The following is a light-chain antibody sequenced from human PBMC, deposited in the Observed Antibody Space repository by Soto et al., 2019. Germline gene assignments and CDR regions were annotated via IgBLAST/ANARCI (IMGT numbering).Light chain of an antibody. V-gene: IGKV1-39*01. CDR1: QSISSY. Sequence: DIQMTQSPSSLSASVGDRVTITCRASQSISSYLNWYQQKPGKAPKLLIYAASSLLSGVPSRFSGCGSGTDFTLTITSLQPEDVATYDGQQSYSAPLTFGGGTIMEIK. J-gene: IGKJ4*01. CDR3: QQSYSAPLT. CDR2: AAS.